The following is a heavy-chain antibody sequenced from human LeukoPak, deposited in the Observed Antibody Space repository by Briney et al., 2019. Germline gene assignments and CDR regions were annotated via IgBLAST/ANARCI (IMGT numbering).Heavy chain of an antibody. CDR2: ISSSSYI. J-gene: IGHJ6*03. CDR3: ARVPYSGSYGAYYYMDV. V-gene: IGHV3-21*01. D-gene: IGHD1-26*01. Sequence: GGSLRLSCAASGFTFSSYSMTWVRQAPGKGLEWVSSISSSSYIYYADSVKGRFTISRDNDKNSLYLQMNSLRAEDTAVYYCARVPYSGSYGAYYYMDVWGKGTTVTVSS. CDR1: GFTFSSYS.